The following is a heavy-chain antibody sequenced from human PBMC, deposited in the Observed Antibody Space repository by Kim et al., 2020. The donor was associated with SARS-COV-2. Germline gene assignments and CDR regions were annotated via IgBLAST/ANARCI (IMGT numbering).Heavy chain of an antibody. V-gene: IGHV1-18*01. CDR3: ARDREYYDFWSNYYLHPGVHNGIDP. J-gene: IGHJ5*02. D-gene: IGHD3-3*01. CDR1: GYTFTSYG. CDR2: ISAYNGNT. Sequence: ASVKVSCKASGYTFTSYGISWVRQAPGQGLEWMGWISAYNGNTNYAQSLQGRVTMTTDTSTSTAYMELRSLRSDDTAVYYCARDREYYDFWSNYYLHPGVHNGIDPWGQGTRVTVSS.